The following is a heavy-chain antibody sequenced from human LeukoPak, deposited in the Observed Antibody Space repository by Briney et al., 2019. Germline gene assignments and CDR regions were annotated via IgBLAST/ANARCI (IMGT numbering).Heavy chain of an antibody. CDR1: GYTFTSHD. CDR3: VRTPPNWGFDY. CDR2: MSPNSGDT. Sequence: ASVKVSCKASGYTFTSHDINWVRQATGQGLEWMGWMSPNSGDTGYAQKFQGRVTMTSDSSISTAYMELSSLRSEDTAIYYCVRTPPNWGFDYWGQGTLVTVSP. D-gene: IGHD7-27*01. J-gene: IGHJ4*02. V-gene: IGHV1-8*01.